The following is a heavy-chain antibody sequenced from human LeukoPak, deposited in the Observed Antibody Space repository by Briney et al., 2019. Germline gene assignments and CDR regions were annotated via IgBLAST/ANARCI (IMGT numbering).Heavy chain of an antibody. V-gene: IGHV3-23*01. D-gene: IGHD2-15*01. Sequence: GGSLRLSCTVSGFSLSSYAMSWVRRAPGKGLEWVSATSSSDAGEYYADSVRGRFTISRDNSRNTMYLQMNSLRAEDAAVYYCAKAPVTSCRGAFCYPFDSWGQGTVVTVSS. CDR1: GFSLSSYA. CDR2: TSSSDAGE. CDR3: AKAPVTSCRGAFCYPFDS. J-gene: IGHJ4*02.